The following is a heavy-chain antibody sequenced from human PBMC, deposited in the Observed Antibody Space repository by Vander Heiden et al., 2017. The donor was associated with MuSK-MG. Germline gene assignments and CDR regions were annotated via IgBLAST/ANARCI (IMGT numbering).Heavy chain of an antibody. CDR1: GGSISSGGYY. Sequence: QVQLQESGPGLVKPSETLSLRCTVSGGSISSGGYYGSWIRQHPGKGLEWIGYISYSGSTYYTPSLKSRITISVDTSKNQFSLKLTSVTAADTAVYYCATTRDRRFDFWGQGTLVTVSS. CDR3: ATTRDRRFDF. V-gene: IGHV4-31*03. CDR2: ISYSGST. J-gene: IGHJ4*02.